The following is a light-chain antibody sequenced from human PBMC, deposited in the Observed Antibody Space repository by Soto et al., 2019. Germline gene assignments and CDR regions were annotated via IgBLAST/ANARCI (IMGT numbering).Light chain of an antibody. CDR2: GAS. Sequence: EIVLPQSPDTLSLYKGEGASLSCRASQSVHTFLAWYQQKPGQAPRLLIYGASTRATGVPARFSGSGSGTDFTLTISSLEPEDFAVYYCHQRSNWPPDTFGQGTRLEIK. J-gene: IGKJ5*01. CDR1: QSVHTF. V-gene: IGKV3-11*01. CDR3: HQRSNWPPDT.